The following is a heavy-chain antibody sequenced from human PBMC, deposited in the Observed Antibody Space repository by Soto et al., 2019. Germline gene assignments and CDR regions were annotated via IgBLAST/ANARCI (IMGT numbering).Heavy chain of an antibody. CDR2: INHSGST. CDR3: ARGRSDVDIVATTLTYYFDY. J-gene: IGHJ4*02. D-gene: IGHD5-12*01. CDR1: GGSFSGYY. Sequence: SETLSLTCAVYGGSFSGYYWSWIRQPPGKGLEWIGEINHSGSTNYNPSLKSRVTISVDTSKNQFSLKLSSVTAADTAVYYCARGRSDVDIVATTLTYYFDYWGQGTLGTAPQ. V-gene: IGHV4-34*01.